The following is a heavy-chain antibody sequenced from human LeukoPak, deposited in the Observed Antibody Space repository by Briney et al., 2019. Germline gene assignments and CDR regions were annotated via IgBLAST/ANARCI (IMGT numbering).Heavy chain of an antibody. CDR3: ARVPSTTRNAIKKNWFDP. D-gene: IGHD2-15*01. J-gene: IGHJ5*02. Sequence: PGGSLRLSCAASGFTFSSYGMHWVRQAPGKGLEWVTFIRYDGSNKYYADSVKGRFTISRDNSKNTLYLRMNSLRSEDTAVYYCARVPSTTRNAIKKNWFDPWGQGTLVTVSS. CDR1: GFTFSSYG. CDR2: IRYDGSNK. V-gene: IGHV3-30*02.